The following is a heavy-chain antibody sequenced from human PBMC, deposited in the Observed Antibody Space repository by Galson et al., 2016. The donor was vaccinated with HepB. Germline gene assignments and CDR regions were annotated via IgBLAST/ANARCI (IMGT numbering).Heavy chain of an antibody. J-gene: IGHJ5*02. CDR2: IFYSGTT. V-gene: IGHV4-31*03. CDR1: GVSISSGGYY. Sequence: TLSLTCTVSGVSISSGGYYWSWIRQHPGKGLEWIGYIFYSGTTDYNPSLKSRVTISVDTSKHQFSLKLTSVTAADTAVYYCARAGGWFDPWGQGTLVTVSS. CDR3: ARAGGWFDP. D-gene: IGHD4-23*01.